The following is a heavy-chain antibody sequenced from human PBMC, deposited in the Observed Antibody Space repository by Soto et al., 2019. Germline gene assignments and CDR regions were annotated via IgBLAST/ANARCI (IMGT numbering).Heavy chain of an antibody. V-gene: IGHV4-61*01. CDR2: IYHSGST. J-gene: IGHJ5*02. CDR3: AGYNWSYYFDP. D-gene: IGHD1-7*01. CDR1: GGSVRDGSYY. Sequence: KPSETLSLTCTVSGGSVRDGSYYWAWLRQPPGKGLEWIGHIYHSGSTIYNPSLKSRVTISIDTSKSQFSLNLNSMTAADTAVYYCAGYNWSYYFDPWGQGTLVTVSS.